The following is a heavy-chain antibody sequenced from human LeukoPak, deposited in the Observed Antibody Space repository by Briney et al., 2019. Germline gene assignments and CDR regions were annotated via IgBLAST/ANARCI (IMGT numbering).Heavy chain of an antibody. CDR3: ARDRCSSTSCYYYYYYGMDV. CDR2: ISSSSSYI. J-gene: IGHJ6*02. D-gene: IGHD2-2*01. V-gene: IGHV3-21*01. CDR1: GFTFSSYS. Sequence: NPGGSLRLSCAASGFTFSSYSMNWVRQAPGKGLEWVSSISSSSSYIYYADSVKGRFTISRDNAKNSLYLQMNSLRAEDAAVYYCARDRCSSTSCYYYYYYGMDVWGQGTTVTVSS.